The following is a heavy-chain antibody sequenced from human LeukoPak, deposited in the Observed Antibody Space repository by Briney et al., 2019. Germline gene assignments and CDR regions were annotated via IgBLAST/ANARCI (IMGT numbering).Heavy chain of an antibody. CDR2: IWHDGNRK. CDR1: GFTFSSYD. V-gene: IGHV3-33*01. Sequence: GTSLTLSCAASGFTFSSYDMHWVRRAPGKGLEWVASIWHDGNRKYHADSVEGRFTISRDNSKNTVYVQMNSLRADDTAVYYCTRAAGITGTSRDNWFDPWGQGTLVIVSS. J-gene: IGHJ5*02. CDR3: TRAAGITGTSRDNWFDP. D-gene: IGHD1/OR15-1a*01.